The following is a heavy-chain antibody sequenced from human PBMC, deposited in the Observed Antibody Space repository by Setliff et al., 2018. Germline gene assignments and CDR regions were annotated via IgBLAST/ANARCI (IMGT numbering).Heavy chain of an antibody. Sequence: PSETLSLTCKVSGDSMNSGVYYWAWIRQPPGKGLEWIGRIYSGGTTYYNSSLKSRVTISVDTSKSLFSLRLNSVTAADTAVYYCARTGTYRYFDYWGRGTLVTVSS. V-gene: IGHV4-39*01. CDR2: IYSGGTT. J-gene: IGHJ4*02. CDR3: ARTGTYRYFDY. CDR1: GDSMNSGVYY. D-gene: IGHD1-1*01.